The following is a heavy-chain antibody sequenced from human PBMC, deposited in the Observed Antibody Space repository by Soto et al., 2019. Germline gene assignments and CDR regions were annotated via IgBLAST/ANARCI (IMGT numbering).Heavy chain of an antibody. CDR2: ISYDGSNK. J-gene: IGHJ6*01. D-gene: IGHD6-19*01. V-gene: IGHV3-30*18. CDR3: AKQGASRAVAGTDYDYGMDV. CDR1: GFTFSSYC. Sequence: QVQLVESGGGVVQPGRSLRLSCAASGFTFSSYCMHWVRQAPGQGLEWVAVISYDGSNKYYADYVKGRFTISRDNYKNTLYLQMDSLRAEDTAVYYSAKQGASRAVAGTDYDYGMDVWGQGTTVTVSS.